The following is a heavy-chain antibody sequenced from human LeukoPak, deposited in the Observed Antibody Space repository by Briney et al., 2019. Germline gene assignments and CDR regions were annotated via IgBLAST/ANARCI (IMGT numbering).Heavy chain of an antibody. V-gene: IGHV1-2*02. CDR1: GYTFTNHG. CDR2: INSNTGGT. Sequence: ASVKVSCKASGYTFTNHGISWVRQAPGQGLEWMGWINSNTGGTNYAQEFQGRVTMTRDTSISTAYMDLSSLRSDDTAVYYCARDDSSSSANAFDIWGQGTMVSVSS. CDR3: ARDDSSSSANAFDI. J-gene: IGHJ3*02. D-gene: IGHD6-6*01.